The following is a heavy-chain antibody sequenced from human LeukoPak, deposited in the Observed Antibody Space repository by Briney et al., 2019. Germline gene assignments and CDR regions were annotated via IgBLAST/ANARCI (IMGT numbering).Heavy chain of an antibody. CDR3: TTETGGSCYLS. Sequence: EGSLRLSCAASGFTFSNAWMSWVRQAPGKGLEWVGRIKSKTDGGTTDYAAPVKGRFTISRDDSKNTLYLQMNSLKTEDTAVYYCTTETGGSCYLSRGQGTLVTVSS. J-gene: IGHJ4*02. CDR1: GFTFSNAW. V-gene: IGHV3-15*01. CDR2: IKSKTDGGTT. D-gene: IGHD2-15*01.